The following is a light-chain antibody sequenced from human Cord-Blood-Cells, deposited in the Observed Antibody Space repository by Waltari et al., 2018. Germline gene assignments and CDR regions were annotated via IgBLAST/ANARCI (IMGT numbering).Light chain of an antibody. CDR3: QQYYSYPYT. V-gene: IGKV1-8*01. CDR2: AAS. Sequence: AIRMTQSPSSLSAPTGDRVTLTCRASQGISSYLAWYQQKPGKAPKLLIYAASTLQSGVTSRFSGSGSGTDFTLTISCLQSEDFATYYCQQYYSYPYTFGQGTKLEIK. CDR1: QGISSY. J-gene: IGKJ2*01.